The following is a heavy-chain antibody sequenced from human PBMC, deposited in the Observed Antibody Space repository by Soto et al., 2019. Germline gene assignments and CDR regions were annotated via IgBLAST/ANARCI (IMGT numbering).Heavy chain of an antibody. CDR1: GFTFSSYG. Sequence: EVQLVESGGGLVQPGGSLRLSCAASGFTFSSYGMSWVRQAPGKGLEWVANIKQDGSDKYYVDSVKGRFTISRDNAKNTLYLKMNGLRAEDTAVYYCASDQRGDFDYWGQGTLVTVSS. V-gene: IGHV3-7*01. CDR2: IKQDGSDK. CDR3: ASDQRGDFDY. J-gene: IGHJ4*02. D-gene: IGHD6-25*01.